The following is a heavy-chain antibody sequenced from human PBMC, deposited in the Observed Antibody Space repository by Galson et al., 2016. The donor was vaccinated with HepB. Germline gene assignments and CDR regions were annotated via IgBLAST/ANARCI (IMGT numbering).Heavy chain of an antibody. CDR1: GFTFSDYY. V-gene: IGHV3-72*01. J-gene: IGHJ4*02. Sequence: SLRLSCAVSGFTFSDYYMDWVRQAPGKGLEWVSRSRNKPSSYTTEYAASVKGRFTISRDDSKNSLYLQMSSLRPEDTAVYYCARNNKSTRYFDKWGQGTLVTVSS. CDR2: SRNKPSSYTT. CDR3: ARNNKSTRYFDK. D-gene: IGHD2/OR15-2a*01.